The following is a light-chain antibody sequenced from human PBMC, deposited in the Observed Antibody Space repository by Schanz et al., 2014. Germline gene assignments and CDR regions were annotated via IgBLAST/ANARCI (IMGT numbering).Light chain of an antibody. Sequence: EIVLTQSPATLSVSPGERATLSCRASQSVSSNLAWYQQKPGQAPRLLIYLASTRAPGIPARFSGSGSGTDFTLTISSLEPEDFAVYYCQQRINWPLTFGGGTKVEIK. V-gene: IGKV3-11*01. CDR2: LAS. CDR1: QSVSSN. CDR3: QQRINWPLT. J-gene: IGKJ4*01.